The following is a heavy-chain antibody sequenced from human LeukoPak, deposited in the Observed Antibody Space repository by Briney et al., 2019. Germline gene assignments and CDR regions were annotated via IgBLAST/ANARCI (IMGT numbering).Heavy chain of an antibody. Sequence: GASVKVSCKVSGYTLTELSMHWVRQAPGQGLEWMGWINPNSGGTNYAQKFQGRVTMTRDTSISTAYMELSRLRSDDTAVYYCARVAVLLWFGDLRGGNWFDPWGQGTLVTVSS. CDR1: GYTLTELS. J-gene: IGHJ5*02. V-gene: IGHV1-2*02. CDR3: ARVAVLLWFGDLRGGNWFDP. D-gene: IGHD3-10*01. CDR2: INPNSGGT.